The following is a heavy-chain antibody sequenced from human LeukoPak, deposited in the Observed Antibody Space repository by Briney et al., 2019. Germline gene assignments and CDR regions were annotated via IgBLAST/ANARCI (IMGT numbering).Heavy chain of an antibody. CDR3: ARDRTDYGAFDI. D-gene: IGHD4-17*01. J-gene: IGHJ3*02. Sequence: GGSLKLSCAASGFTFSDYYMHWIRQAPGKGLEWVSYLSHTSSYTNYADSVKGRFTISRDNAKNSLYLQMNSLRAEDTALYYCARDRTDYGAFDIWGQGTMVTVS. V-gene: IGHV3-11*06. CDR2: LSHTSSYT. CDR1: GFTFSDYY.